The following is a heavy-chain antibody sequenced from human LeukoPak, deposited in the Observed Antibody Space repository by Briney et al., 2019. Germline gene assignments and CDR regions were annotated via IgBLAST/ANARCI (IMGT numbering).Heavy chain of an antibody. V-gene: IGHV3-30*04. CDR1: GFTFNIYA. D-gene: IGHD2-21*01. Sequence: GGSLRLSCAASGFTFNIYAMHWVRQAPGKGLEWVAVISYDESDKYYADSVKGRFTISRDNSKNTLYLQLNGLRTEDTALYYCAKDRLLNCRGDCYIFDYWGQGTLVTVSS. CDR2: ISYDESDK. CDR3: AKDRLLNCRGDCYIFDY. J-gene: IGHJ4*02.